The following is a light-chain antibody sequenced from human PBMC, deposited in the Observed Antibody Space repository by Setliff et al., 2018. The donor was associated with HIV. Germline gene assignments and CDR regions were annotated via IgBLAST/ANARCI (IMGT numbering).Light chain of an antibody. CDR3: QSYDNNNHAVV. CDR2: ADD. V-gene: IGLV6-57*01. Sequence: NFMPTQPHSVSESTGKTVTISCTRSSGSIASNYVQRYQQRPGTSPTTVIYADDQRPPGVPDRFSGSIDRSSKSASLTISGLKTEDEADYYCQSYDNNNHAVVFGGGTKVTVL. J-gene: IGLJ2*01. CDR1: SGSIASNY.